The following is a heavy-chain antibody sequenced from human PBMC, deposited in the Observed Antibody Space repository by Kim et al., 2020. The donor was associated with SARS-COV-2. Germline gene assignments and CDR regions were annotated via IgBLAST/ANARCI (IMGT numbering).Heavy chain of an antibody. CDR3: ARVYSSGWYGGSYYYYYYGMDV. CDR2: IKQDGSEK. J-gene: IGHJ6*02. Sequence: GGSLRLSCAASGFTFSSYWMSWVRQAPGKGLEWVANIKQDGSEKYYVDSVKGRFTISRDNAKNSLYLQMNSLRAEDTAVYYCARVYSSGWYGGSYYYYYYGMDVWGQGTTVTVSS. D-gene: IGHD6-19*01. CDR1: GFTFSSYW. V-gene: IGHV3-7*01.